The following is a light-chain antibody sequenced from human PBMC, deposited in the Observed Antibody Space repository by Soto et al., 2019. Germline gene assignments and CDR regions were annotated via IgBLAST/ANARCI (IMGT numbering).Light chain of an antibody. J-gene: IGKJ1*01. CDR1: QSISSW. Sequence: DIQMTPSPSILSASVGDRVTITCRASQSISSWLAWYQQKPGKAPNLLIYKASHLENGVPSRFSGSGSGTEFTLTISSLQPGDFATYYCQHYNTYPWTFGQGTKV. CDR2: KAS. CDR3: QHYNTYPWT. V-gene: IGKV1-5*03.